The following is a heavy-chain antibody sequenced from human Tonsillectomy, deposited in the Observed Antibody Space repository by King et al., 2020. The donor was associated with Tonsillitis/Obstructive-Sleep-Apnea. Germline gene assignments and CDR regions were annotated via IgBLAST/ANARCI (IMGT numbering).Heavy chain of an antibody. V-gene: IGHV3-15*01. CDR1: GFTFSNAW. D-gene: IGHD5-18*01. J-gene: IGHJ6*03. CDR3: TTVVSDVDTAMVVDYYYYMDV. Sequence: VQLVESGGGLVKPGGSLRLSCAASGFTFSNAWMSWVRQAPGKGLEWVGRIKSKTDGGTTDYAAPVKGRFTISRDDSKNTLYLLMNSLKTEDTAVYYCTTVVSDVDTAMVVDYYYYMDVWGKGTTVTVSS. CDR2: IKSKTDGGTT.